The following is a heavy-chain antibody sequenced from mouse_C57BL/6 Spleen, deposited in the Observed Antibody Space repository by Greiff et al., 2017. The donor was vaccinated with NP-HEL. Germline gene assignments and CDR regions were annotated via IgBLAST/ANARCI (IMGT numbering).Heavy chain of an antibody. D-gene: IGHD1-1*01. Sequence: QVQLQQPGAELVKPGASVKLSCKASGYTFTSYWMHWVKQRPGQGLEWIGMIHPNSGSTNYNEKFKSKATLTVDKSSSTAYMQLSSLTSEDSAVYYCARSGVYYYGSSLDDWGQGTTLTVSS. CDR1: GYTFTSYW. V-gene: IGHV1-64*01. J-gene: IGHJ2*01. CDR3: ARSGVYYYGSSLDD. CDR2: IHPNSGST.